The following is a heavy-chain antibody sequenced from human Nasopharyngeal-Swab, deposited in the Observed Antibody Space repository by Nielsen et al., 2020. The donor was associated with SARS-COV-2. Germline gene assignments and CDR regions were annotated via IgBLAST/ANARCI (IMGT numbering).Heavy chain of an antibody. CDR3: ARDAPAHYGAFY. V-gene: IGHV3-30*03. Sequence: SLKISCAASGFTFSSFGMHWVRQAPGKGLEWVAFIATDASNEYYGDSVKGRFSISRDSSKHTLYLQMDSLRGEDTVVYYCARDAPAHYGAFYWGRGTLVTVSS. J-gene: IGHJ4*02. CDR2: IATDASNE. CDR1: GFTFSSFG. D-gene: IGHD4-17*01.